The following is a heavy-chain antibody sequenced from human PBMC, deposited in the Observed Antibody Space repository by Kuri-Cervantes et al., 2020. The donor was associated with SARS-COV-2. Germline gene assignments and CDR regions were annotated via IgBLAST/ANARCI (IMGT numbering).Heavy chain of an antibody. Sequence: GESLKISCAASGFTFSGYYMNWIRQAPGKGLEWVASIDSGSYYIYHADSVKGRLTISRDNAKTSLYLQMSSLKPEDTAVYYCAREEGGELGEAFDYWGQGALVTVSS. V-gene: IGHV3-21*01. J-gene: IGHJ4*02. D-gene: IGHD7-27*01. CDR3: AREEGGELGEAFDY. CDR2: IDSGSYYI. CDR1: GFTFSGYY.